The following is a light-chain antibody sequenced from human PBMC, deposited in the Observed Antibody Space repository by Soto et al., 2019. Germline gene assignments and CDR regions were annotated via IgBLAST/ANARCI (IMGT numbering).Light chain of an antibody. CDR2: AAS. Sequence: DIQMTQSQSSVSASVGDRVTITCRASQGISSCLAWYQQKPGKAPKLLIYAASSLQSGVPSRFSGSGSGTDFTLTISSLQPEDFATYYCQQANSFPLTFGGGTKVEIK. J-gene: IGKJ4*01. CDR1: QGISSC. V-gene: IGKV1D-12*01. CDR3: QQANSFPLT.